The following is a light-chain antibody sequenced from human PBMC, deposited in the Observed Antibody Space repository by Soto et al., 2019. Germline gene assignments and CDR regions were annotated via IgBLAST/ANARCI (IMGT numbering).Light chain of an antibody. Sequence: SVLTQPPSVSAAPGQKVTISCSGSSSNIGGNSVSWYQQLPGPAPKLLIYDDNKRPSGIPDRFSGSKSGTSATLGITGFQTGDEADYYCGSWDSSLSAYVFGTGTKVTVL. CDR2: DDN. J-gene: IGLJ1*01. CDR1: SSNIGGNS. CDR3: GSWDSSLSAYV. V-gene: IGLV1-51*01.